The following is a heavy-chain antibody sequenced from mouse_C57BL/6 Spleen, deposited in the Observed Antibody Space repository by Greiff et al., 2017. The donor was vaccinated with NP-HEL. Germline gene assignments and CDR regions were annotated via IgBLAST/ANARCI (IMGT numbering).Heavy chain of an antibody. Sequence: VQLQQSGAELVMPGASVKLSCKASGYTFTSYWMHWVKQRPGQGLEWIGEIDPSDSYTNYNQKFKGKSTLTVDKTSSTAYMQLSSLTSEDSAVYYCARFITTVVAGGYFDYWGQGTTLTVSS. V-gene: IGHV1-69*01. D-gene: IGHD1-1*01. CDR3: ARFITTVVAGGYFDY. J-gene: IGHJ2*01. CDR2: IDPSDSYT. CDR1: GYTFTSYW.